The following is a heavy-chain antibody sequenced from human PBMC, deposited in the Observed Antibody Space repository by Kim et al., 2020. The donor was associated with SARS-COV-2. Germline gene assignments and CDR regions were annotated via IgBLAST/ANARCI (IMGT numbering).Heavy chain of an antibody. CDR3: ARGNTISHFYYYYYGMDV. J-gene: IGHJ6*01. D-gene: IGHD3-9*01. Sequence: SETLSLTCAVYGGSFSGYYWSWIRQPPGKGLEWIGEINHSGSTNYNPSLESRVTISVDTSKNQFSLKLSSVTAADTAVYYCARGNTISHFYYYYYGMDV. CDR1: GGSFSGYY. CDR2: INHSGST. V-gene: IGHV4-34*01.